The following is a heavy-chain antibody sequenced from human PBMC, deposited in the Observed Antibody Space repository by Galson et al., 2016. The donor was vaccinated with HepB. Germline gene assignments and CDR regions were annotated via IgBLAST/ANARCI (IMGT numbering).Heavy chain of an antibody. CDR2: IKHDETEK. CDR3: AIRPVRYSGYDFGYFGH. CDR1: GFTFKKYW. V-gene: IGHV3-7*01. D-gene: IGHD5-12*01. J-gene: IGHJ1*01. Sequence: SLRLSCAASGFTFKKYWMSWVRQAPGKGLEWVANIKHDETEKYLADSVEGRFPISRENAKNTLYLQMNSLRAEDTDIYYRAIRPVRYSGYDFGYFGHWGQGTLVTVSS.